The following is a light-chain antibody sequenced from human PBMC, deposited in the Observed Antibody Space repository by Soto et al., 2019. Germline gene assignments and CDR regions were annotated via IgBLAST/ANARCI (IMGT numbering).Light chain of an antibody. V-gene: IGKV3-15*01. CDR2: GAS. J-gene: IGKJ1*01. CDR1: QSVSNN. Sequence: EIVMTHSPATLSVSPGERATLSFMASQSVSNNLAWYQQQPGQAPRLLIYGASTTASGIPARFSGSGSGTEFTLTISSLQSEDFAVYYCLHYNDWPRWTFGQGTKVDIK. CDR3: LHYNDWPRWT.